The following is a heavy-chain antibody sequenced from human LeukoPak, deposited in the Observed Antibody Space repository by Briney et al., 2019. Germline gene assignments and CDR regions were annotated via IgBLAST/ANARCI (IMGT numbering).Heavy chain of an antibody. CDR1: GFTFSSYS. Sequence: PGGSLRLSCAASGFTFSSYSMNWVRQAPGKGLEWVSYISSRATAIYYADSVKGRFTTSRENAKTSLYLQMNSVRAEYTAVYYCARDFGRYFFDYWGQGTLVTVSS. V-gene: IGHV3-48*04. CDR3: ARDFGRYFFDY. D-gene: IGHD3-10*01. J-gene: IGHJ4*02. CDR2: ISSRATAI.